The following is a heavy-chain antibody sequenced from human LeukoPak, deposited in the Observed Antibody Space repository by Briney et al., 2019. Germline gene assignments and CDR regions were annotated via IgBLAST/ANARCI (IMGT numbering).Heavy chain of an antibody. CDR3: AKAQEYCSGGSCYVYYYGMDV. J-gene: IGHJ6*02. CDR1: GFTFSSYG. CDR2: ISYDGSSK. D-gene: IGHD2-15*01. Sequence: GGSLRLSCAASGFTFSSYGMHWVRQAPGKGLEWVAVISYDGSSKYYADSVKGRFTISRDNSKNTLYLQMNSLRAEDTAVYYCAKAQEYCSGGSCYVYYYGMDVWGQGTTVTVSS. V-gene: IGHV3-30*18.